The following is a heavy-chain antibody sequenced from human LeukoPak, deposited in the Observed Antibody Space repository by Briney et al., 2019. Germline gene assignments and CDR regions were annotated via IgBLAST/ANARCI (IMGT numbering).Heavy chain of an antibody. CDR3: ARGRGSRYCGGDCVWFDP. Sequence: ASVKVSCKASGYTFTSYGFTWVRQAPGQGLEWMGWISGYNGNTNYAQKLQGRVTMTTDTSTSTAYMELTSLRSDDTAVYYCARGRGSRYCGGDCVWFDPWGQGTLVTVSS. V-gene: IGHV1-18*01. CDR2: ISGYNGNT. J-gene: IGHJ5*02. D-gene: IGHD2-21*02. CDR1: GYTFTSYG.